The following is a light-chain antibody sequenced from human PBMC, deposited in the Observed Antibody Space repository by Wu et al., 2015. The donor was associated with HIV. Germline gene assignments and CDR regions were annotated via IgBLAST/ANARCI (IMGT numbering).Light chain of an antibody. V-gene: IGKV1-13*02. J-gene: IGKJ1*01. CDR1: QGISSA. CDR2: DAS. Sequence: AIQLTQSPSSLSASVGDRVTITCRASQGISSALAWYQQKPGKAPKLLIYDASSLESGVPSRFNGSGSGTDFTLTISSLQPEDFATYYCQKYNTAPWTFGQGTKVEMK. CDR3: QKYNTAPWT.